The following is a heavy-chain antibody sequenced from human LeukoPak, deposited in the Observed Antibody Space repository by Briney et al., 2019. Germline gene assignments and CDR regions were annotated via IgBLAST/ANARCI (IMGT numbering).Heavy chain of an antibody. J-gene: IGHJ4*02. CDR3: AKGGKYDILTGFPRSRLLGDY. Sequence: GSLRLSCAASGFLFSSYGMHWVRQAPGKGLEWVAFIRYDGSNKHYADYLKGRFTISRDNSKNTLSLQMNSLRAEDTAVYYCAKGGKYDILTGFPRSRLLGDYWGQGTLVTVSS. V-gene: IGHV3-30*02. D-gene: IGHD3-9*01. CDR2: IRYDGSNK. CDR1: GFLFSSYG.